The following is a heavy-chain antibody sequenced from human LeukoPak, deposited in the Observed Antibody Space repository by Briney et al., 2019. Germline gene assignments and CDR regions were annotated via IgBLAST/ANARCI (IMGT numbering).Heavy chain of an antibody. D-gene: IGHD1-1*01. CDR2: IVGSSSNM. CDR3: ATDTPETAAFDY. V-gene: IGHV3-48*04. J-gene: IGHJ4*02. Sequence: PGGSLRLSCAASGFTFSSYAMSWVRQAPGKGLEWVSYIVGSSSNMYYADSVKGRFTISRDNAKNSLYLQMGSLRAEDTAVYYCATDTPETAAFDYWGQGTLVTVSS. CDR1: GFTFSSYA.